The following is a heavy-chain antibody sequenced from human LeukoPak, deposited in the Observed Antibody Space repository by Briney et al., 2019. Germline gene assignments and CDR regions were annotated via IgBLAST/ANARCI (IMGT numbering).Heavy chain of an antibody. J-gene: IGHJ4*02. CDR2: IIPIFGTA. Sequence: SVKVSYKASGGTFSSYAISWVRQAPGQGLEWMGGIIPIFGTANYAQKFQGRVTITTDESTSTAYMELSSLRSEDTAVYYCARGEGYSSSWSPYYFDYWGQGTLVTVSS. CDR1: GGTFSSYA. CDR3: ARGEGYSSSWSPYYFDY. D-gene: IGHD6-13*01. V-gene: IGHV1-69*05.